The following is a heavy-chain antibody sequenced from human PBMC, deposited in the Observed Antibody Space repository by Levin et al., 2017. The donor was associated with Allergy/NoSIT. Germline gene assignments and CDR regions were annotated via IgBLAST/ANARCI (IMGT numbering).Heavy chain of an antibody. J-gene: IGHJ4*02. Sequence: ASVKVSCQASGYTFTTYHIHWVRQAPGQGLEWMGIINPSGSSTTYAQRFQGSVTMTRDTSTSTVYMELSGLRSEDTAVYYCARARVGASASADYWGQGTLVTVSS. CDR1: GYTFTTYH. CDR2: INPSGSST. CDR3: ARARVGASASADY. V-gene: IGHV1-46*01. D-gene: IGHD1-26*01.